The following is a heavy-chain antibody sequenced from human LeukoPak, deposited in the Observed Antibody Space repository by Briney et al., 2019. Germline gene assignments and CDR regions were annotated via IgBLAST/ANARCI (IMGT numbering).Heavy chain of an antibody. CDR2: ISGSGGST. J-gene: IGHJ4*02. V-gene: IGHV3-23*01. D-gene: IGHD6-13*01. CDR3: AKDGVIGQQQPNRFDY. Sequence: GGSLRLSCTASGFTFSSYAMSWVRQAPGKGLEWVSAISGSGGSTYYADSVKGRFTISRDNYKNTLYLQMNSLRAEDTAVYYCAKDGVIGQQQPNRFDYWGQGTLVTVSS. CDR1: GFTFSSYA.